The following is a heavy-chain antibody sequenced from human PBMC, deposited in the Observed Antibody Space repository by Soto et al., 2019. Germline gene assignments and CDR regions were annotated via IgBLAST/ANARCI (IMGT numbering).Heavy chain of an antibody. V-gene: IGHV3-23*01. D-gene: IGHD1-20*01. Sequence: EVQLLESGGGLVQPGGSLRLYCVASGFTFSIYNMNWVRQAPGKGLEWASVITGSGEYTNYADSVKGRFTISRDNSKNTLYLQMNSLRAEDTAVYFCARRITSSFDYWGQGTLVTVSS. CDR3: ARRITSSFDY. CDR1: GFTFSIYN. CDR2: ITGSGEYT. J-gene: IGHJ4*02.